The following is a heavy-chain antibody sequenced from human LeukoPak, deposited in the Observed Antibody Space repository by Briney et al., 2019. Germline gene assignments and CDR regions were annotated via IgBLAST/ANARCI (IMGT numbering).Heavy chain of an antibody. CDR2: ISHSGRT. V-gene: IGHV4-34*01. Sequence: SDTLSLTCTVYGGSFSGYPWTWIRQPPGKGLEWIGEISHSGRTTYDPSLKSRVTISVDTSKNQFSLKLSSVTAADTAVYYCARGGWYRFFDYWGQGTLVTVSS. CDR1: GGSFSGYP. CDR3: ARGGWYRFFDY. D-gene: IGHD6-19*01. J-gene: IGHJ4*02.